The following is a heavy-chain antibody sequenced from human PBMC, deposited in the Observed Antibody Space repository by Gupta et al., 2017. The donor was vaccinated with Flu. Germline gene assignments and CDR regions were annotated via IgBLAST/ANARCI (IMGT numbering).Heavy chain of an antibody. Sequence: EVQLLESGGGLVQPGGSLRLSCAGSGFSFDFFALAWVRQAPGKGLEWVCAITNNGGLTHYAASVKGRCTISRDNSKSMLYLQMSSLRVEDTDVYYCAKRVGEELAYGAGDHCLEDIWGQGTLVSVSS. D-gene: IGHD2-21*01. V-gene: IGHV3-23*01. CDR2: ITNNGGLT. CDR1: GFSFDFFA. CDR3: AKRVGEELAYGAGDHCLEDI. J-gene: IGHJ4*02.